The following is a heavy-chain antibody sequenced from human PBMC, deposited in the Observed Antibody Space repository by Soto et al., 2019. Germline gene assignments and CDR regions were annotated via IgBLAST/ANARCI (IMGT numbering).Heavy chain of an antibody. D-gene: IGHD3-16*01. CDR2: ISGSGGGT. J-gene: IGHJ4*02. CDR1: GFTFSSYA. CDR3: AKFEGGALYSPIDY. Sequence: EVQLLESGGGLVQPGGSLRLSCAASGFTFSSYAMSWVRQAPGKGLEWVSAISGSGGGTYYADSVKGRFTISRDNSKNTLYLQMNSLRAEDTAVYYCAKFEGGALYSPIDYWGQGTLVTVSS. V-gene: IGHV3-23*01.